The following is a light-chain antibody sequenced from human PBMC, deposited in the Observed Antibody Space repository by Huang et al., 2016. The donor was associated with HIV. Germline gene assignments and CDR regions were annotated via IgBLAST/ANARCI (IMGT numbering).Light chain of an antibody. CDR1: QSLLYNLNNKNY. J-gene: IGKJ4*01. Sequence: DIVMTQSPDSLSISPGERATINCKSSQSLLYNLNNKNYLAWFQKRPGQPPKLLVHSSASRRSGLPKRFSASGSGTDFTLTIDNLQTEDVAIYYCQQYYRNPQTVGRGTAVEI. CDR2: SSA. CDR3: QQYYRNPQT. V-gene: IGKV4-1*01.